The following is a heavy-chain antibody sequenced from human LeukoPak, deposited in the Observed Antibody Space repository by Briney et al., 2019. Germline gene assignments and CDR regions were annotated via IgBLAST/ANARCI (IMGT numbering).Heavy chain of an antibody. CDR1: GLAFSSYA. D-gene: IGHD3-3*01. CDR3: ADYGVSGVRNNFY. Sequence: GGSLRLSCAASGLAFSSYAMSWVRQAPGKGLEWVSTISVASNTFYADSVKGRFTITRDNSRNTVYLQMTSLRADDTAVYYCADYGVSGVRNNFYWGQGTLVTVSS. J-gene: IGHJ4*02. CDR2: ISVASNT. V-gene: IGHV3-23*01.